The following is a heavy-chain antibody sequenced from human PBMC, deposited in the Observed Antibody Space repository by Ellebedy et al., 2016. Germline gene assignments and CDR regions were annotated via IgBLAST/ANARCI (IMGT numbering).Heavy chain of an antibody. CDR2: IYYSGST. CDR1: GGSISSSSYY. V-gene: IGHV4-39*01. Sequence: SETLSLXCTVSGGSISSSSYYWGWIRQPPGKGLEWIGSIYYSGSTYYNPSLKSRVTISVDTSKNQFSLKLSSVTAADTAVYYCARFSGGVAAADYMDVWGKGTTVTVSS. D-gene: IGHD6-13*01. J-gene: IGHJ6*03. CDR3: ARFSGGVAAADYMDV.